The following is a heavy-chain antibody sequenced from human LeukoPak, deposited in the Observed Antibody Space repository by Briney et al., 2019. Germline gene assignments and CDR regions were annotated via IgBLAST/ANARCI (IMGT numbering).Heavy chain of an antibody. D-gene: IGHD3-22*01. Sequence: GGSLRLSCAASGFTFDDYSMNWVRQAPGKGLEWVSSISSSSSYIYYADSVKGRFTISRDNAKNSLYLQMNSLRAEDTAVYYCARDGLYYYDSSGYPDYWGQGTLVTVSS. CDR2: ISSSSSYI. CDR1: GFTFDDYS. CDR3: ARDGLYYYDSSGYPDY. V-gene: IGHV3-21*01. J-gene: IGHJ4*02.